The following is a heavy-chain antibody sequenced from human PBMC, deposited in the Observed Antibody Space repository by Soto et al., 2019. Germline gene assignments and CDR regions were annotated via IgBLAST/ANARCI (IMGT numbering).Heavy chain of an antibody. D-gene: IGHD3-22*01. CDR3: ARVYGVITYYYYYGMDV. V-gene: IGHV4-39*01. CDR2: IYYSGST. Sequence: PSETLSLTCTVSGGSISSSSYYWGWIRQPPGKGLEWIGSIYYSGSTYYNPSLKSRVTISVDTSKIQFSLKLSSVTAADTAVYYCARVYGVITYYYYYGMDVWGQGTTVTVSS. CDR1: GGSISSSSYY. J-gene: IGHJ6*02.